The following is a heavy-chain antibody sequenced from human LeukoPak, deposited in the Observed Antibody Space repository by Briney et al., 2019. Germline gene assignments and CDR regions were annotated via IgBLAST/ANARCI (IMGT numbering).Heavy chain of an antibody. Sequence: GGSLRLTCAASGFTFSSYAMHWVRQAPGKGLEWVAVISYDGSNKYYADSVKGRFTISRDNSKNTLYLQMNSLIAEDTAVYYCARFETTVSAPVDYWGQGTLVTVSS. J-gene: IGHJ4*02. CDR1: GFTFSSYA. CDR2: ISYDGSNK. CDR3: ARFETTVSAPVDY. V-gene: IGHV3-30-3*01. D-gene: IGHD4-17*01.